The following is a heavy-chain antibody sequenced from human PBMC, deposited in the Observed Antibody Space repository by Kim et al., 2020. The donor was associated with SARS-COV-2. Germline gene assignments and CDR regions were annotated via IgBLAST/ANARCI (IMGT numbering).Heavy chain of an antibody. CDR2: INHSGST. D-gene: IGHD3-10*01. CDR1: GGSFSGYY. V-gene: IGHV4-34*01. Sequence: SETLSLTCAVYGGSFSGYYWSWIRQPPGKGLEWIGEINHSGSTNYNPSLKSRVTISVDTSKNQFSLKLSSVTAADTAVYYCARGGMVRGRIDPWGQGTLVTVSS. J-gene: IGHJ5*02. CDR3: ARGGMVRGRIDP.